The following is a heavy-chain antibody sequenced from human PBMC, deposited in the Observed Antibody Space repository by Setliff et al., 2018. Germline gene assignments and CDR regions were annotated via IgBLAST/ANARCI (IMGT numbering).Heavy chain of an antibody. V-gene: IGHV1-69*05. CDR1: GGTFSSYA. Sequence: SVKVSCKASGGTFSSYAISWVRQAPGQGLEWTGGIIPIFGTANYAQKFQGRVTITTDESTSTAYMELSSLRSEDTAVYYCARGEGCNDGICLYQFDFWGQGTLVTVSS. J-gene: IGHJ4*02. CDR2: IIPIFGTA. CDR3: ARGEGCNDGICLYQFDF. D-gene: IGHD2-2*01.